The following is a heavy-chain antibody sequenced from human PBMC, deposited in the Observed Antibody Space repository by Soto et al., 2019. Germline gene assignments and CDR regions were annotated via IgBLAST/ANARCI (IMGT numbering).Heavy chain of an antibody. J-gene: IGHJ5*02. V-gene: IGHV4-59*12. CDR2: IHYNGNT. CDR3: ARVPDR. CDR1: GGSISSYS. Sequence: LTCTVSGGSISSYSWSWVRQPPGKGLEWIGNIHYNGNTKYNPSLKSRVTISVDRSKNQFSLKLSSVTAADTAVYYCARVPDRWGQGTLVTVSS. D-gene: IGHD2-2*01.